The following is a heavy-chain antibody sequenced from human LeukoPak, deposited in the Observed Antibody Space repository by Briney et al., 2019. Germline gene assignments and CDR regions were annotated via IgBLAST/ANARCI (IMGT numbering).Heavy chain of an antibody. J-gene: IGHJ6*03. D-gene: IGHD6-19*01. V-gene: IGHV1-2*02. CDR1: GYTFTGYY. Sequence: ASVKVPCKASGYTFTGYYMHWVRQAPGQGLEWMGWINPNSGGTNYAQKFQGRVTMTRDTSISTAYMELSRLRSDDTAVYYCARDGAVAGIGGYYYYYMDVWGKGTTVTVSS. CDR3: ARDGAVAGIGGYYYYYMDV. CDR2: INPNSGGT.